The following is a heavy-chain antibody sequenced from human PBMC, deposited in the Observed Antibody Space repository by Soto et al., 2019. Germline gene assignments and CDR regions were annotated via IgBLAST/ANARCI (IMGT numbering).Heavy chain of an antibody. CDR3: AHARHPYYYYDMDV. CDR1: GFSLTTSGVG. CDR2: IYWDDGK. J-gene: IGHJ6*02. V-gene: IGHV2-5*02. Sequence: QITLKESGPTLVKPTQTLTLTCTFSGFSLTTSGVGVGWIRQPPGKALEWLALIYWDDGKRYSPSLKSRLTITKDTSKNQVVLTMTNIDPVDTATYYCAHARHPYYYYDMDVWAQGTTVSVSS.